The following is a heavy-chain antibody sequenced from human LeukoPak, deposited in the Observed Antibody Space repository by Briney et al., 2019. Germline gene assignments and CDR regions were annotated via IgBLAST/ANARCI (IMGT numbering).Heavy chain of an antibody. CDR1: GGSISGNIHY. D-gene: IGHD6-13*01. J-gene: IGHJ4*01. V-gene: IGHV4-39*02. CDR3: ARDGIEVAGTGYFDY. CDR2: IFYSGGT. Sequence: PSETLSLTCSVSGGSISGNIHYWAWIRQPPGKGLEWIGSIFYSGGTYYNASVKSRVTMSVDTSKNQFSLKLSSVTAADTAVYYCARDGIEVAGTGYFDYWDHGTLVTVSS.